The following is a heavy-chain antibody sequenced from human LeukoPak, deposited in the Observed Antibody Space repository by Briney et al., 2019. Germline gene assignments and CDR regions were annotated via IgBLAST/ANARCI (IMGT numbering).Heavy chain of an antibody. CDR1: GGSISSGDYY. D-gene: IGHD3-9*01. CDR2: IYYSGST. CDR3: AREGTYYDILTGHPVDAFDI. J-gene: IGHJ3*02. Sequence: SETLSLTCTVSGGSISSGDYYWSWIRQPPGTGLEWIGYIYYSGSTYYNPSLKSRVTISVDTSKNQFSLKLSSVTAADTAVYYCAREGTYYDILTGHPVDAFDIWGQGTMVTVSS. V-gene: IGHV4-30-4*01.